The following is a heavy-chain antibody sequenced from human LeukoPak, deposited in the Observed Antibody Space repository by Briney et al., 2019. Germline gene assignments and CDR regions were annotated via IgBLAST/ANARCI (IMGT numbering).Heavy chain of an antibody. J-gene: IGHJ4*02. CDR1: GFTFSSYG. CDR3: AKDLERWLQLGFDY. Sequence: PGGSLRLSCAASGFTFSSYGMSWVRQAPGKGLEWVSAISGSGGSTYYADSVKGRFTISRDNSKNTLYLQMNSLRAEDTAVYYCAKDLERWLQLGFDYWGQGTLVTVSS. V-gene: IGHV3-23*01. CDR2: ISGSGGST. D-gene: IGHD5-24*01.